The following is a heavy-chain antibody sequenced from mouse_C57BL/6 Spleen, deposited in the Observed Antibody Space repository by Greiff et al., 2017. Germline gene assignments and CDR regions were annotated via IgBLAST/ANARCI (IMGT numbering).Heavy chain of an antibody. CDR3: TIEGFYYYGSSLYWYFDV. J-gene: IGHJ1*03. D-gene: IGHD1-1*01. CDR2: ISSGGDYI. CDR1: GFTFSSYA. Sequence: EVKLMESGEGLVKPGGSLKLSCAASGFTFSSYAMSWVRQTPEKRLEWVAYISSGGDYIYYADTVKGRFTISRDNARSTLYLQMSSLKSKDTAMYYCTIEGFYYYGSSLYWYFDVWGTGTTVTVAS. V-gene: IGHV5-9-1*02.